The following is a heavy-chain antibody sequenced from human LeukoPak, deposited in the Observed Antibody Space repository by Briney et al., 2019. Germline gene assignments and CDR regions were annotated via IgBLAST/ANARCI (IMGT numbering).Heavy chain of an antibody. Sequence: GGSLRLSCAASEFTFSSYAMTWVRQAPGKGLEWVSSISASGGSTYYADSVKGRFPISRDNSKNTLYLQMNSLRAEDTAEYYCAKGRLTYTIFGVVKNWGQGTLVTVSS. J-gene: IGHJ4*02. CDR3: AKGRLTYTIFGVVKN. CDR1: EFTFSSYA. CDR2: ISASGGST. V-gene: IGHV3-23*01. D-gene: IGHD3-3*01.